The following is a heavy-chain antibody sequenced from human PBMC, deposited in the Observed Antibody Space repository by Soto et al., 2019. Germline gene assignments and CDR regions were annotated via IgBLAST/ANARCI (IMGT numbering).Heavy chain of an antibody. CDR1: GFTFSDYY. J-gene: IGHJ6*02. Sequence: QVQLVESGGGLVKPGGSLRLSCAASGFTFSDYYMSWIRQAPGKGLEYISYISSSSGSTNYADSVKGRCTISRDNAKNSLSLQMSSLRAEDTAVYYCARDRGGYDRLYYYHGMDVWGQGTTGTVSS. CDR3: ARDRGGYDRLYYYHGMDV. V-gene: IGHV3-11*06. D-gene: IGHD5-12*01. CDR2: ISSSSGST.